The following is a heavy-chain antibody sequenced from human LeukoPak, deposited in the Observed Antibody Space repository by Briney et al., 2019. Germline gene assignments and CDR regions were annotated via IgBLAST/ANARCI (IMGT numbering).Heavy chain of an antibody. D-gene: IGHD6-19*01. Sequence: SETLSLTCAVYGGSFSGYYWSWIRQPPGKGLEWIGYIYYSGSTNYNPSLKSRVTISVDTSKNQFSLKLSSVTAADTAVYYCARTKTPYPGIAVAGEYYFDYWGQGTLVTVSS. CDR1: GGSFSGYY. CDR2: IYYSGST. CDR3: ARTKTPYPGIAVAGEYYFDY. J-gene: IGHJ4*02. V-gene: IGHV4-59*01.